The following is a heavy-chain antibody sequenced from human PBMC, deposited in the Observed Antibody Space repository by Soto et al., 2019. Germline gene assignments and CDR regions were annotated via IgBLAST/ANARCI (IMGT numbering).Heavy chain of an antibody. J-gene: IGHJ4*02. CDR3: ARDPGTQNYGDYAGIEY. CDR1: GFTFSSYG. D-gene: IGHD4-17*01. V-gene: IGHV3-33*01. CDR2: IWYDGSNK. Sequence: GGSLRLSCAASGFTFSSYGMHWVRQAPGKGLEWVAVIWYDGSNKYYADSVKGRFTISRDNSKNTLYLQMNSLRAEDTAVYYCARDPGTQNYGDYAGIEYWGQGTLVTVSS.